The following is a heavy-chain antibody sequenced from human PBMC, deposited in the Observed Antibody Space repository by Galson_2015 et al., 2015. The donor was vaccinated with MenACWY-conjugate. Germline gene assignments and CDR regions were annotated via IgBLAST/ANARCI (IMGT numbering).Heavy chain of an antibody. D-gene: IGHD7-27*01. J-gene: IGHJ4*02. CDR1: GFAFSGYA. CDR3: ARDLTAGYFDY. Sequence: SLRLSCAASGFAFSGYAMHWVRQPPGKGLEWVAIIWYDGTNKYYADSVKGRFTISRDNSKNTLYLQMNSLRAEDTAVYYCARDLTAGYFDYWGQGTLVTVSS. V-gene: IGHV3-33*01. CDR2: IWYDGTNK.